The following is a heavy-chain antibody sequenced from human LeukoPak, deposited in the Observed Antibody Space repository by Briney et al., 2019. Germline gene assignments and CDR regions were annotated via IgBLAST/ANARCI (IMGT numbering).Heavy chain of an antibody. V-gene: IGHV3-30*04. Sequence: GGSLRLSCAASGFTFSSYAMHWVRQAPGKGLGWVAVISYDGSNKYYADSVKGRFTISRDNSKNTLYLQMNSLRAEDTAVYYCARDFEIQLWAPDGFDYWGQGTLVTVSS. J-gene: IGHJ4*02. CDR1: GFTFSSYA. CDR2: ISYDGSNK. CDR3: ARDFEIQLWAPDGFDY. D-gene: IGHD5-18*01.